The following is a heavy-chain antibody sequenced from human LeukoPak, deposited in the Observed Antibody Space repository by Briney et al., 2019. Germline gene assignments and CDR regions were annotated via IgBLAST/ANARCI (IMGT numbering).Heavy chain of an antibody. Sequence: GASVKVSCKASGYTFTSYYMHWVRQAPGQGLEWMGIINPSGGSTSYAQKFQGRVTMTRDMSTSTVYMELSSLRSEDTAVYYCARDGSSPRGMDPELKFDYWGQGTLVTVSS. J-gene: IGHJ4*02. D-gene: IGHD1-7*01. CDR1: GYTFTSYY. CDR3: ARDGSSPRGMDPELKFDY. V-gene: IGHV1-46*01. CDR2: INPSGGST.